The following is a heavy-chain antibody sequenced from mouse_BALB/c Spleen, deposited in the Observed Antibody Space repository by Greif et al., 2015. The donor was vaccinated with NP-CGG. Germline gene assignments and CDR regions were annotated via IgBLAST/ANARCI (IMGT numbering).Heavy chain of an antibody. CDR3: ARDYDYWYFDV. J-gene: IGHJ1*01. V-gene: IGHV1-7*01. D-gene: IGHD2-4*01. CDR1: GYTFTSYW. Sequence: VQLQHSGAELAKPGASVKMSCKASGYTFTSYWMHWVKQRPGQGLEWIGYINPSTGYTEYNQKFKDKATLTADKSSSTAYMQLSSLTSEDSAVYYCARDYDYWYFDVWGAGTTVTVPS. CDR2: INPSTGYT.